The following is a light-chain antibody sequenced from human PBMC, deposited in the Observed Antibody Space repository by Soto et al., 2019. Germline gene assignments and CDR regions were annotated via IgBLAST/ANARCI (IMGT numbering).Light chain of an antibody. CDR2: GAS. CDR1: QSVSSN. CDR3: QQYNNWRGT. V-gene: IGKV3-15*01. Sequence: EIVMTQSPATLSVSPGERATLSCRASQSVSSNLAWYQQKPGQAPRLLIYGASTRATGSPARFSGSGSGTEFTLTISSLQSEDFAVYYCQQYNNWRGTFGQGTKLEIK. J-gene: IGKJ2*01.